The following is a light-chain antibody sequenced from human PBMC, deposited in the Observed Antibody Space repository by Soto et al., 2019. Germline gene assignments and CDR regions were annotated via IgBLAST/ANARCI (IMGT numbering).Light chain of an antibody. CDR1: QTISSW. Sequence: DIQMTQSPSTLCGSVGDRVTITCRASQTISSWLAWYQQKPGKAPKLLIYDASTLERGVPSRFSGTGSGTEFTLTISSLQPDDFATYYCQQYYRSSITFGQGTRLEI. J-gene: IGKJ5*01. CDR2: DAS. CDR3: QQYYRSSIT. V-gene: IGKV1-5*01.